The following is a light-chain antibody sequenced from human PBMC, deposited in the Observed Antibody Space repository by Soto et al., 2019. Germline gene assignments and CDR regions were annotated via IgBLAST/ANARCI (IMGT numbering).Light chain of an antibody. CDR1: QAISIL. CDR2: GAS. V-gene: IGKV1D-12*01. J-gene: IGKJ4*01. CDR3: QQADSFPLT. Sequence: DLPMTQSPSSVSASIGDTVTITCRASQAISILLAWYQQKPGRAPKLLIYGASTLESWVPSRFSGRGSGTDFTLTISSLQPEDFATYFCQQADSFPLTFGGGTKVEIK.